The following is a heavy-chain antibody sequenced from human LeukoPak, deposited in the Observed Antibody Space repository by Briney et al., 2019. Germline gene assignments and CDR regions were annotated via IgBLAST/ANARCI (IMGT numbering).Heavy chain of an antibody. V-gene: IGHV5-51*01. J-gene: IGHJ6*03. CDR3: ARLAFCTNAVCFSNYYYSMDV. Sequence: GESLKISCKGSGYSFTSYWIGCVRQMPGKGLEWMGIIYPDDSDTKYSPSFQGQVTISADKSISNAYLQWSSLKASDTAMYYCARLAFCTNAVCFSNYYYSMDVWGRGTTVTVSS. D-gene: IGHD2-8*01. CDR2: IYPDDSDT. CDR1: GYSFTSYW.